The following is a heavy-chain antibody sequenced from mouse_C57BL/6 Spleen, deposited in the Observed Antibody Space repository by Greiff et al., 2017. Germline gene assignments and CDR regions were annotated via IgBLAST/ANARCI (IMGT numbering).Heavy chain of an antibody. CDR1: GYAFSSSW. J-gene: IGHJ4*01. D-gene: IGHD2-4*01. V-gene: IGHV1-82*01. CDR2: IYPGDGDT. CDR3: ARGDYDDAMDY. Sequence: VQLVESGPELVKPGASVKISCKASGYAFSSSWMNWVKQRPGKGLEWIGRIYPGDGDTNYNGKFKGKATLTADKSSSTAYMQLSSLTSEDSAVXFCARGDYDDAMDYWGQGTSVTVSS.